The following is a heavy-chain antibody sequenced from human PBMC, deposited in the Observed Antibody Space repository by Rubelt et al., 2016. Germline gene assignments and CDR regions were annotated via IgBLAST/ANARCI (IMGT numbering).Heavy chain of an antibody. CDR2: IYPGDSET. J-gene: IGHJ3*01. V-gene: IGHV5-51*01. CDR3: ARGYYYGSGRYSPYDAFDV. Sequence: GKGLEWMGIIYPGDSETIYSPPFQGQVIISVDKFIDTAYLQWGSLKASDTAMYYCARGYYYGSGRYSPYDAFDVWGPGTKVTVSS. D-gene: IGHD3-10*01.